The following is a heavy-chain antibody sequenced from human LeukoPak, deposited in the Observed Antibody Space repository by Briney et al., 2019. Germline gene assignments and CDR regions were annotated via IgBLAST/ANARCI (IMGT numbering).Heavy chain of an antibody. V-gene: IGHV4-34*01. CDR2: INHSGST. D-gene: IGHD2-2*01. Sequence: SETLSLTCAVYGGSFSGYYWSWIRQPPGKGLEWIGEINHSGSTNYNPSLKSRVTISVDTSKNQFSLKLSSVTAADTAVYYCARGLVVPATIVSPSDYWGQGTLVTVSS. J-gene: IGHJ4*02. CDR1: GGSFSGYY. CDR3: ARGLVVPATIVSPSDY.